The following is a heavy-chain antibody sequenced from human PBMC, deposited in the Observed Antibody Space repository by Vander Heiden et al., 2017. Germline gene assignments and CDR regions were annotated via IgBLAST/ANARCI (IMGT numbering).Heavy chain of an antibody. CDR1: GGSISSYY. CDR2: IYYSGST. J-gene: IGHJ5*02. V-gene: IGHV4-59*01. D-gene: IGHD6-19*01. Sequence: QVQLQESGPGLEKPSESLSLTCTVSGGSISSYYWSWIRQPPGKGLEWIEYIYYSGSTNYNPSLKSRVTISVDTSKNQFSLKLSSVTAPDTAVYYCARGISSSGWYLDWFDPWCQGTLVTVSS. CDR3: ARGISSSGWYLDWFDP.